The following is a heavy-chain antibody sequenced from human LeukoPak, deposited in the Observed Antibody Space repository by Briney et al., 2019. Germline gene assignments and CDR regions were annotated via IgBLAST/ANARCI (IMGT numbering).Heavy chain of an antibody. CDR1: GDSFSGYY. Sequence: SETLSLTCAVYGDSFSGYYWSWIRQPPGKGLEWIAEINHRGTTHYNPSLKSRVNISADTSKNQFSLHLDSVTAADTAVYYCARSWAGMYYPFYYFDYWGQGTLVSVSS. CDR2: INHRGTT. D-gene: IGHD1-26*01. CDR3: ARSWAGMYYPFYYFDY. J-gene: IGHJ4*02. V-gene: IGHV4-34*01.